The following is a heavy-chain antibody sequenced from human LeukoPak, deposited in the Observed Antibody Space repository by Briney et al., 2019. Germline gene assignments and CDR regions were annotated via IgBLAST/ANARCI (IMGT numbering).Heavy chain of an antibody. CDR3: ARDLGQAGGTRRFFFYY. J-gene: IGHJ4*02. CDR2: IIPIFGTA. Sequence: VASVKVSCKASGGTFSSYAISWVRQAPGQGLEWMGGIIPIFGTANYAQKFQGRVTITADESTSTAYMKLSSLRSEDTAVYYCARDLGQAGGTRRFFFYYWGQGTLVTVSS. D-gene: IGHD6-13*01. CDR1: GGTFSSYA. V-gene: IGHV1-69*13.